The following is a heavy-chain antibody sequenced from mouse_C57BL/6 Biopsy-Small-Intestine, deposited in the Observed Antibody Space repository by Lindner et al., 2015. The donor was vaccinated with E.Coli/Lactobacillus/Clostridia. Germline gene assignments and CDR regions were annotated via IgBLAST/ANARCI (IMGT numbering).Heavy chain of an antibody. D-gene: IGHD1-1*01. CDR3: ARDGDIYYYGSSYAMDY. J-gene: IGHJ4*01. CDR2: ISDGGSYT. V-gene: IGHV5-4*01. CDR1: GFTFSSYA. Sequence: VQLQESGGGLVKPGGSLKLSCAASGFTFSSYAMSWVRQTPEKRLEWVATISDGGSYTYYPDNVKGRFTISRDNAKNNLYLQMSHLKSEDTAMYYCARDGDIYYYGSSYAMDYWGQGTSVTVSS.